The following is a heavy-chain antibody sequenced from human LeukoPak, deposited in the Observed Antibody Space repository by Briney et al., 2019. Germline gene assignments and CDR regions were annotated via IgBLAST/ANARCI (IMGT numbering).Heavy chain of an antibody. J-gene: IGHJ4*02. Sequence: GGSLRLSCVASGFTFSTYAMTWVRQAPGKGLEWVSVISGSGRSGTNYADSVKGRFTISRDNSKNTLYLQMNSLRAEDTAVYYCAKDSAYYYDSSALFAGYWGQGTLVTVSS. CDR2: ISGSGRSGT. CDR3: AKDSAYYYDSSALFAGY. CDR1: GFTFSTYA. V-gene: IGHV3-23*01. D-gene: IGHD3-22*01.